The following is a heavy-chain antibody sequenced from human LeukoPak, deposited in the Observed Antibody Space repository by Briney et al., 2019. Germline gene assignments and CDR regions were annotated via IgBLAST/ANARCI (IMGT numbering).Heavy chain of an antibody. CDR1: GFTFSSYG. D-gene: IGHD4/OR15-4a*01. CDR2: IRYDGSNK. V-gene: IGHV3-30*02. J-gene: IGHJ6*02. Sequence: PGGSLRLSCAASGFTFSSYGMHWVRQAPGKGLEWVAFIRYDGSNKYYADSVKGRFTISRDNSKNTLYLQMNSLRAEDTAVYYCARDLTTRDWDYYYGMDVWGQGTTVTVSS. CDR3: ARDLTTRDWDYYYGMDV.